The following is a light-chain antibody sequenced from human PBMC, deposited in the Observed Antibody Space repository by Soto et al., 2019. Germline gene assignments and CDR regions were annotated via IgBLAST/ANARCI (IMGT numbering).Light chain of an antibody. Sequence: DVQMTQSPSSLSASVGDRVTITCRASQGINNYLAWFQQKPGKAPTSLIYAASSLQSGVPSKCSGSGSGTDFTLTISSLQPEDVATYYCQQYDSYPRTFGQGTRVEIK. CDR1: QGINNY. CDR3: QQYDSYPRT. J-gene: IGKJ1*01. V-gene: IGKV1-16*02. CDR2: AAS.